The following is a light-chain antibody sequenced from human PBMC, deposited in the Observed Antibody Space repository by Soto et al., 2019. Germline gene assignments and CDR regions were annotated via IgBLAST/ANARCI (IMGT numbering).Light chain of an antibody. Sequence: VLTQSPDTLSLSPGERATLSCRASQSVVNSFLAWFQQRPGQAPRLLIYGAFNRATGIPDRFSGSGSGTDFTLTINRLEPEDFAVYYCQLYGRLPTWTCGQGTKGE. V-gene: IGKV3-20*01. CDR2: GAF. CDR3: QLYGRLPTWT. J-gene: IGKJ1*01. CDR1: QSVVNSF.